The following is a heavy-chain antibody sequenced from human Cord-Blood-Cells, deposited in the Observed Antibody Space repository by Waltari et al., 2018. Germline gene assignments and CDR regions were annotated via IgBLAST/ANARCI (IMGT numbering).Heavy chain of an antibody. J-gene: IGHJ4*02. CDR3: ARRRRSYYFDY. V-gene: IGHV4-39*01. Sequence: TCTVSGGSISSSSYYWGWIRQPPGKGLEWIGSIYYSGSTYYNPSLKSRVTISVDTSKNQFSLKLSSVTAADTAVYYCARRRRSYYFDYWGQGTLVTVSS. CDR2: IYYSGST. CDR1: GGSISSSSYY. D-gene: IGHD6-13*01.